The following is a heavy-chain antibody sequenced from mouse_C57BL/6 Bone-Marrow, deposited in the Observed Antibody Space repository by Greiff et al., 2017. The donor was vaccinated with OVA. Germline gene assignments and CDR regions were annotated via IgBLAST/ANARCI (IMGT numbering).Heavy chain of an antibody. J-gene: IGHJ1*03. D-gene: IGHD1-1*01. Sequence: VKLVESGPGLVQPSQCLSISCTVSGFSLTSYGVHWVRQSPGKGLEWLGVIWSGGSTDYNAAFISRLSISKDNSKSQVSFKMNSLQADDTAIYYCARNDGSSIYWYFDVWGTGTTVTVSS. CDR2: IWSGGST. CDR1: GFSLTSYG. V-gene: IGHV2-2*01. CDR3: ARNDGSSIYWYFDV.